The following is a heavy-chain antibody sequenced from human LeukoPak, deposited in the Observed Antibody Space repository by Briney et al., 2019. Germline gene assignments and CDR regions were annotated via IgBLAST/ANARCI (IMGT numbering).Heavy chain of an antibody. Sequence: GGSLRLSCAASGFTFSSYSMNWVRQAPGKGLEWVSSISSSSSYIYYADSVKGRFTISRDNAKNSLYLQMNSLRAEDTAVYYWARERCSSTSCYRGDYGMDVWGQGATVTVSS. CDR1: GFTFSSYS. CDR2: ISSSSSYI. V-gene: IGHV3-21*01. D-gene: IGHD2-2*02. CDR3: ARERCSSTSCYRGDYGMDV. J-gene: IGHJ6*02.